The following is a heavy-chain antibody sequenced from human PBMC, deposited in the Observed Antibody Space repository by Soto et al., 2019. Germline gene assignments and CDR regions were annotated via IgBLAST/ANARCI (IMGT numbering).Heavy chain of an antibody. V-gene: IGHV3-53*01. Sequence: EVQLVESGGGLIQPGGSLRLSCAASGYTVSSNYMSWVRQAPGKGLEWVSVIYTGVGTYYADSVKGRFTISRDNSKNTLYLQVNSLRAEDTAVYYCARVGYSGYDFDYWGQGTLVTVSS. CDR3: ARVGYSGYDFDY. CDR1: GYTVSSNY. J-gene: IGHJ4*02. CDR2: IYTGVGT. D-gene: IGHD5-12*01.